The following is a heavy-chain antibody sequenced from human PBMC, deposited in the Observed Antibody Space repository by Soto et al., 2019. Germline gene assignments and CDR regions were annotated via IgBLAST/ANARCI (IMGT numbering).Heavy chain of an antibody. CDR2: INHSGST. J-gene: IGHJ6*02. D-gene: IGHD3-3*01. V-gene: IGHV4-34*01. CDR1: GGSFSGYY. CDR3: ATLSGYYVYYYGMDV. Sequence: PSETLSLTCAVYGGSFSGYYWSWIRQPPGKGLEWIGEINHSGSTNYNPSLKSRVTISVDTSKNQFFLKLSSVTAADTAVYYCATLSGYYVYYYGMDVWGQGTTVTVSS.